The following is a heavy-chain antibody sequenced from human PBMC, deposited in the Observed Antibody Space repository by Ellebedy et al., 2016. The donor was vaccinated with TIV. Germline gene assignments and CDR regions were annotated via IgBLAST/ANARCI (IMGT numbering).Heavy chain of an antibody. CDR1: GASTSNYY. CDR2: IYYGEST. Sequence: MPSETLSLTCTVSGASTSNYYWSWIRLPPGKGLEWIGYIYYGESTNSNPTLNSRVTMSVETSKNQFSLKLRPVTAADTAVYYCARVLEAGTKDYWGQGTLVTVSS. J-gene: IGHJ4*02. D-gene: IGHD6-19*01. V-gene: IGHV4-59*01. CDR3: ARVLEAGTKDY.